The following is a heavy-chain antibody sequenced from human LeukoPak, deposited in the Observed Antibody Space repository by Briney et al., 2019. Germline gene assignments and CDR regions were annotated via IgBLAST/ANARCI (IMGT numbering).Heavy chain of an antibody. D-gene: IGHD1-26*01. CDR3: ARVGYRGTYTGFDY. CDR1: GFTFSSYS. CDR2: ISSSSSYI. J-gene: IGHJ4*02. Sequence: GGSLRLSCAASGFTFSSYSMSWVRQAPGKGLEWVSSISSSSSYIYYSDSVKGRSTISRDNAKNSQYLQMNSLRVEDTAVYYCARVGYRGTYTGFDYWGQGTLVTVSS. V-gene: IGHV3-21*01.